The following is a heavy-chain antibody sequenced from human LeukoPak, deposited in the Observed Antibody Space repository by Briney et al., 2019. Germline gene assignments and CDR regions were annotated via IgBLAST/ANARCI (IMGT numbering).Heavy chain of an antibody. CDR2: INPNSGGT. CDR1: GYTFTGYY. J-gene: IGHJ6*03. Sequence: ASVKVSCKASGYTFTGYYMHWVRQAPGQGLEWMGWINPNSGGTNYAQKFQGRVTMTRDTSISTAYMELSRLGSDDTAVCYCGRNERGSGWYGVYYYYMDVWGKGTTVTVSS. CDR3: GRNERGSGWYGVYYYYMDV. D-gene: IGHD6-19*01. V-gene: IGHV1-2*02.